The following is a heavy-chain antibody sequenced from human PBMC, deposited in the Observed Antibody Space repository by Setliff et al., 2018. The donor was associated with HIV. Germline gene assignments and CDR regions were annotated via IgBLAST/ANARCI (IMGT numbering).Heavy chain of an antibody. Sequence: PSETLSLTCTVSGGSISSSSYYWGWIRQPPGKGLEWIGSIYYSGSTYYNPSLKSRVTTSVDTSKNQFSLKLSSVTAADTAVYYCARDVRYCSSTSCYGGYYYYYMDVWGKGTTVTVSS. D-gene: IGHD2-2*01. CDR1: GGSISSSSYY. CDR3: ARDVRYCSSTSCYGGYYYYYMDV. CDR2: IYYSGST. V-gene: IGHV4-39*07. J-gene: IGHJ6*03.